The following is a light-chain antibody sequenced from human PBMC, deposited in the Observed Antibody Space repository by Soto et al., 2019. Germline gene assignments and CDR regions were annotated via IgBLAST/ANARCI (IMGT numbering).Light chain of an antibody. CDR1: QDISNY. CDR3: QQYLSAPIT. V-gene: IGKV1-27*01. Sequence: DIQMTQSPSSLSASVGDRVTITCRASQDISNYLAWYQHKPGKGPDLLVYTASILQAGVPSRFSGSGSGTDFTLTIGSLQPEDVAIYYCQQYLSAPITFGQGTRLEIK. CDR2: TAS. J-gene: IGKJ5*01.